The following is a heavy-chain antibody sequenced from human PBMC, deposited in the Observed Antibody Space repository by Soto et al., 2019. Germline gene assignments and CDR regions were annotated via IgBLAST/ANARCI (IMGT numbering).Heavy chain of an antibody. D-gene: IGHD5-18*01. CDR2: IYYNGNT. J-gene: IGHJ4*02. V-gene: IGHV4-59*01. Sequence: PSETLSLTCTVSGASISNYYWSWCPWPPGKGLEWIGYIYYNGNTNYNPSLRSRVTISVDTSKSRFSLKVTSVAAADTAAYYCARNVDTARAYYFDYWGQGTLVTVSS. CDR3: ARNVDTARAYYFDY. CDR1: GASISNYY.